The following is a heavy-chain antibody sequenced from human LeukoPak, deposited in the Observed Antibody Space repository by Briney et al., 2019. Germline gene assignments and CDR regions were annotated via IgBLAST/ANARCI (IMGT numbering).Heavy chain of an antibody. D-gene: IGHD3-22*01. CDR2: ITSRGEST. CDR3: ARDRPNYYGSDGHYYRRDGDY. V-gene: IGHV3-23*01. CDR1: GFTFSIYA. Sequence: GGSLRLSCAASGFTFSIYAMSWVRQAPGKGLRWVSSITSRGESTWYVDSVKGRFTITRDNSENTLYLQTHSVRAEDTAVYYCARDRPNYYGSDGHYYRRDGDYWGRGTLVSVSS. J-gene: IGHJ4*02.